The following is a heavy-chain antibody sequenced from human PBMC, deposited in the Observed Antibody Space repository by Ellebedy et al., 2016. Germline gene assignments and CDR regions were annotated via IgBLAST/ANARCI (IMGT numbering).Heavy chain of an antibody. CDR3: ARHLPPGDGAMADY. D-gene: IGHD5-18*01. Sequence: GESLKISCKGSGYSFTSYWIAWVRQMPGKGLEWMGLINPGDSGALYSPSFQGQVTISADKSISTAYLQWSSLKASDAAMYYCARHLPPGDGAMADYWGQGTLVTVSS. V-gene: IGHV5-51*01. CDR1: GYSFTSYW. CDR2: INPGDSGA. J-gene: IGHJ4*02.